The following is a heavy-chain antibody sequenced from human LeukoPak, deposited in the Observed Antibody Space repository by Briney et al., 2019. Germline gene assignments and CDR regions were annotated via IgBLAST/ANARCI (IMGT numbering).Heavy chain of an antibody. V-gene: IGHV4-39*01. Sequence: PSETLSLTCTVSGGSISSSSYYWGWIRQPPGKGLEWIGSVYYSGSIYYNPSLKSRVTISVDTSKNQFSLKLSSVTAADTAVYYCVRAGAEAAAGTPFDYWGQGTLVTVSS. CDR3: VRAGAEAAAGTPFDY. D-gene: IGHD6-13*01. CDR2: VYYSGSI. J-gene: IGHJ4*02. CDR1: GGSISSSSYY.